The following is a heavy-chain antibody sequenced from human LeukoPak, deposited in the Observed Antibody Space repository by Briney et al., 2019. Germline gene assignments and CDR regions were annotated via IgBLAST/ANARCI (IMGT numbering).Heavy chain of an antibody. Sequence: GGSLRLSCAASGFIFSCYALSCVRQAPGKGLAGVSAISCSCGSTHYADSLKGRFTISIDNYKDELYLHMNGLRAEGTAVYHCAKDPPLYCSSTSCPRYYYYYGMDVWGQGTTVTVSS. CDR3: AKDPPLYCSSTSCPRYYYYYGMDV. CDR1: GFIFSCYA. J-gene: IGHJ6*02. D-gene: IGHD2-2*01. V-gene: IGHV3-23*01. CDR2: ISCSCGST.